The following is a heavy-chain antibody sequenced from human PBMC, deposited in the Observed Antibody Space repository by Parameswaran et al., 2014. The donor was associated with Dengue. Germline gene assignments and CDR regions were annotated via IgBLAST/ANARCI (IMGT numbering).Heavy chain of an antibody. CDR2: ISSSSSYI. J-gene: IGHJ3*02. Sequence: WIRQPPGKGLEWVSSISSSSSYIYYADSVKGRFTISRDNAKNSLYLQMNSLRAEDTAVYYCAREYYYDSSGYSGAFDIWGQGTMVTVSS. CDR3: AREYYYDSSGYSGAFDI. V-gene: IGHV3-21*01. D-gene: IGHD3-22*01.